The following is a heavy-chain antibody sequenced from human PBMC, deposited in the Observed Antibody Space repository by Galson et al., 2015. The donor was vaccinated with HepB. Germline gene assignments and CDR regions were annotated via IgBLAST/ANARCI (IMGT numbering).Heavy chain of an antibody. CDR3: GRSFEF. CDR1: GGSITNDNVY. D-gene: IGHD2/OR15-2a*01. Sequence: SETLSLTCSVSGGSITNDNVYWSWIRQSPWKGLEWIGSIDYSESTNYNPSLRSRVTISIDTSKNQFSLKMPSVTAADTAVYLSGRSFEFWSRGTVVTVSP. J-gene: IGHJ2*01. CDR2: IDYSEST. V-gene: IGHV4-61*01.